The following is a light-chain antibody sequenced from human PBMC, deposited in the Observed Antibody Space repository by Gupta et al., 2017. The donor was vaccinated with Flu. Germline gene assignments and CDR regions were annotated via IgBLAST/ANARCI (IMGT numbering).Light chain of an antibody. CDR2: TND. V-gene: IGLV1-44*01. J-gene: IGLJ1*01. Sequence: QSVLTQPPSASGTPGQRVTISCSGTYSSIGSNTVNWYQQLPGTAPKLLIYTNDQRPSGVPDRFSASKSGTSASLAISGLQSEDEADYYCAAWNDSNFVFGPGTRVTVL. CDR1: YSSIGSNT. CDR3: AAWNDSNFV.